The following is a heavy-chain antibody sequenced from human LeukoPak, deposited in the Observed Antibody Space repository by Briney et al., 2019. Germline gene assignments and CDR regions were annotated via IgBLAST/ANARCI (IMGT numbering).Heavy chain of an antibody. CDR2: ISAYNGNT. J-gene: IGHJ4*02. D-gene: IGHD3-22*01. CDR3: AVSSGYLRPPPYYFDY. CDR1: GYTFTSYG. Sequence: ASVKVSCKASGYTFTSYGISWVRQAPGQGLEWMGWISAYNGNTNYAQKLQGRVTMTTDTSTSTAYMELRSLRSDDTAVYYCAVSSGYLRPPPYYFDYWGQGTLVTVSS. V-gene: IGHV1-18*01.